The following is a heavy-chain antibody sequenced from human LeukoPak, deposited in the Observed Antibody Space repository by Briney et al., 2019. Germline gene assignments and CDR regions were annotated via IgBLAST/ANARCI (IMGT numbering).Heavy chain of an antibody. Sequence: GGSLRLSCAASGFTFNNDWMNWVRQAPGKGLVWVSHINSDGSWTSYADSVKGRFTISKDNAKNTVYLQMNNLRAEDTAVYYCVSFYETYWGRGTLVTVSS. CDR3: VSFYETY. CDR1: GFTFNNDW. V-gene: IGHV3-74*01. CDR2: INSDGSWT. J-gene: IGHJ4*02. D-gene: IGHD2-2*01.